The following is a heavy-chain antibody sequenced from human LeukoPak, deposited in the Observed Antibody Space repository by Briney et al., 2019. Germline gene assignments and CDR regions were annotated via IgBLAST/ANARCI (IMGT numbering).Heavy chain of an antibody. CDR3: ARFNDLHDQSFDY. J-gene: IGHJ4*02. CDR2: VYNSGRI. V-gene: IGHV4-39*07. CDR1: NFSITSNNYY. Sequence: PSETLSLTCTVSNFSITSNNYYWGWIRQPPGKGLEWIGNVYNSGRIYYNPSFKSRVTISMDTSKNQFSLKMKSVTAADTAIYFCARFNDLHDQSFDYWGQGTLVTVSS. D-gene: IGHD2-21*02.